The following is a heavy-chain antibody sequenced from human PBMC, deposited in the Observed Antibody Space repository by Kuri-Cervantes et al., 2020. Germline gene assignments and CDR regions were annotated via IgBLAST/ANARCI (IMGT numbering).Heavy chain of an antibody. V-gene: IGHV4-30-4*01. CDR1: GGSISSGDYY. CDR2: IYYSGST. Sequence: SETLSLTCTVSGGSISSGDYYWSWIRQPPGKGLEWIGYIYYSGSTYYNPSLKSRVTISVDTSKNQFSLKLSSVTAADTAVYYCARHATDMTIFGVVITPYGMDVWGQGTTVTVSS. CDR3: ARHATDMTIFGVVITPYGMDV. D-gene: IGHD3-3*01. J-gene: IGHJ6*02.